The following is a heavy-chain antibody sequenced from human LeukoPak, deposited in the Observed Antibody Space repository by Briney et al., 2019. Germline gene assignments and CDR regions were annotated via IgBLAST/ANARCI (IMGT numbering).Heavy chain of an antibody. CDR1: GFTFDDYA. CDR3: AKDREGLFDY. V-gene: IGHV3-43D*03. CDR2: ISWDGGST. D-gene: IGHD1-26*01. Sequence: GGSLRLSCAASGFTFDDYAMHWIRQAPGEGLEWVSLISWDGGSTYYADSVKGRITISRDNSKNSLYLQMNSLRAEDTALYYCAKDREGLFDYWGQGTLVTVSS. J-gene: IGHJ4*02.